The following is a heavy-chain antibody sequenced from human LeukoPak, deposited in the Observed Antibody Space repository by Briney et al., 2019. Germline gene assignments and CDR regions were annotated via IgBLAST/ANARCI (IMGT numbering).Heavy chain of an antibody. CDR1: GFTFSPYA. CDR3: ARWRSDDYFDY. CDR2: VRASGGDT. J-gene: IGHJ4*02. Sequence: GGSLRLSCAASGFTFSPYAMSWVRQAPGKGLEWVSGVRASGGDTYYADSMKGRFTISRDNSRNTLYLQMNGLTAEDTAVYYCARWRSDDYFDYWGQGTLVTVS. V-gene: IGHV3-23*01.